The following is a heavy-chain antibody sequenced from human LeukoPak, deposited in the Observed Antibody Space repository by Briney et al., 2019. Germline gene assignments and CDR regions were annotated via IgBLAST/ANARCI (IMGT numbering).Heavy chain of an antibody. CDR3: ATGGYDSSGLYFDY. CDR2: FDPEDGET. D-gene: IGHD3-22*01. J-gene: IGHJ4*02. V-gene: IGHV1-24*01. CDR1: GYTLTELS. Sequence: ASVKVSCKVSGYTLTELSMHWVRQAPGKGLEWMGGFDPEDGETIHAQKFQGRVTMTEDTSTDTAYMELSSLRSEDTAVYYCATGGYDSSGLYFDYWGQGTLVTVSS.